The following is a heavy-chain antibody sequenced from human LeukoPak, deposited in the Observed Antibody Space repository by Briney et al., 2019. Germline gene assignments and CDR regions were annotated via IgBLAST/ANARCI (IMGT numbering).Heavy chain of an antibody. J-gene: IGHJ4*02. CDR2: IYHSGST. V-gene: IGHV4-38-2*01. Sequence: PSETLSLTCAVSGYSISSGNYWGWIRQPPGKGLEWIGSIYHSGSTYYNPSLKSRVTISVDTSKNQFSLKLSSVTAADTAVYYCARHPQKGSAAATYWGQGTLVTVSS. CDR1: GYSISSGNY. D-gene: IGHD6-13*01. CDR3: ARHPQKGSAAATY.